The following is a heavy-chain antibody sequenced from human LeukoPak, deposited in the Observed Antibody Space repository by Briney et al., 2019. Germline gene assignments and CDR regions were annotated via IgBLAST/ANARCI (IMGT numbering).Heavy chain of an antibody. CDR3: ARDLNYHDSSGYYH. CDR1: GFTFSSST. D-gene: IGHD3-22*01. V-gene: IGHV3-21*01. Sequence: PGGSLRLSCAAPGFTFSSSTMNWVRQAPGKGLEWVSSISTSSTYIYYADSVKGRFTISRDNAKNSLYLQMNSLRAEDTAVYYCARDLNYHDSSGYYHWGQGTLVTVSS. CDR2: ISTSSTYI. J-gene: IGHJ5*02.